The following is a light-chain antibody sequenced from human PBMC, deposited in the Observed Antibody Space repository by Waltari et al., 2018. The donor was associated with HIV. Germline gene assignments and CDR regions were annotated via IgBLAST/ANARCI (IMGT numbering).Light chain of an antibody. J-gene: IGKJ2*01. CDR2: WAS. CDR3: QQYYSNPRT. V-gene: IGKV4-1*01. Sequence: DIVMTQSPDSLAVSLGERATINCKSSQSVLYSANNKNYLAWYQQKPGQPPKLLIYWASTRESGVPDRFSGSESGTDFTLTISSLQAEDVAVYYCQQYYSNPRTFGQGTKLEIK. CDR1: QSVLYSANNKNY.